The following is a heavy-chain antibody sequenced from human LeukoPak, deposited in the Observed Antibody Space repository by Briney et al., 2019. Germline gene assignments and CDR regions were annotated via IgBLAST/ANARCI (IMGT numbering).Heavy chain of an antibody. Sequence: SETLSLTCTVSSGSIRNSNYYWGWIRQPPGKGLEWIGEINHSGSTNYNPSLKSRVTISVDTSKNQFSLKLSSVTAADTAVYYCARGRYDYVWGSYRYGPHFDYWGQGTLVTVSS. CDR2: INHSGST. D-gene: IGHD3-16*02. CDR3: ARGRYDYVWGSYRYGPHFDY. J-gene: IGHJ4*02. CDR1: SGSIRNSNYY. V-gene: IGHV4-39*07.